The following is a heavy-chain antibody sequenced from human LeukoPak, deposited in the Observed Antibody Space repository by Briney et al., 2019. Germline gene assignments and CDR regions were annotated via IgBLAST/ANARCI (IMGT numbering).Heavy chain of an antibody. V-gene: IGHV3-30*04. CDR1: GFTFSSYA. J-gene: IGHJ4*02. Sequence: PGGSLRLSCAASGFTFSSYAMHWVRQAPGKGLEWVAVISYDGSNKYYADSVKGRFTISRDNSKNTLYLQMNSLRAEDTAVYYCARGGYDFWSGYLDYWGQGTLVTVSS. CDR3: ARGGYDFWSGYLDY. CDR2: ISYDGSNK. D-gene: IGHD3-3*01.